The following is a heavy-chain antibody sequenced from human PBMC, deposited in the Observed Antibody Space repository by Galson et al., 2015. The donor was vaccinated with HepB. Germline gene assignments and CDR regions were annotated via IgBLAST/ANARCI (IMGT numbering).Heavy chain of an antibody. CDR1: GFSLSTSGTC. D-gene: IGHD3-22*01. J-gene: IGHJ4*02. Sequence: PALVKPTQTLTLTCTFSGFSLSTSGTCVSWIRQPPGKALEWLALIDWDDDKYYSTSLKTRLTISKDTSKNQVVLTMTNMDPVDTATYYCARTAYYYDSSGPDFDYWGQGTLVTVSS. CDR3: ARTAYYYDSSGPDFDY. CDR2: IDWDDDK. V-gene: IGHV2-70*01.